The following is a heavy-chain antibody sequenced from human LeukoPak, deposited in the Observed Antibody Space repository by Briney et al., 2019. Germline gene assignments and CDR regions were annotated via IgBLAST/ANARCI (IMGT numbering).Heavy chain of an antibody. D-gene: IGHD2-8*01. V-gene: IGHV3-23*01. J-gene: IGHJ4*02. CDR1: GFTFSSYA. CDR3: AKDRSCTNDICHGDFDY. Sequence: TGGSLRLSCAASGFTFSSYAVSWVRQAPGKGLEWVSSISGSGGSTYSADSVKGRFTISRDHSKNTLYLQMNSLRAEDTALYYCAKDRSCTNDICHGDFDYWGQGTLVTVSS. CDR2: ISGSGGST.